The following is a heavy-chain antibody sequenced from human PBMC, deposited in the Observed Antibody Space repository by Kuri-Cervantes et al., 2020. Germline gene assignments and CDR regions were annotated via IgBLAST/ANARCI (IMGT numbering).Heavy chain of an antibody. J-gene: IGHJ6*02. CDR1: GFTFRNFA. CDR3: AKVGMVDV. CDR2: ISYDGSNK. D-gene: IGHD1-14*01. V-gene: IGHV3-30*18. Sequence: GESLKISCAASGFTFRNFAMHWVRQAPGKGLEWVAVISYDGSNKYYADSVKGRFTISRDNSKNTLYLQMNSLRAEDTAVYYCAKVGMVDVWGQGTTVTVSS.